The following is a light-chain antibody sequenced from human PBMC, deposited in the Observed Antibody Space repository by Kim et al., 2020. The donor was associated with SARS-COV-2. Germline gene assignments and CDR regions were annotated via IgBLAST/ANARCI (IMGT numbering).Light chain of an antibody. CDR2: AAS. CDR3: QKYRGT. J-gene: IGKJ1*01. CDR1: KDISNL. Sequence: SRSASIGDRVTITCRASKDISNLLAWYQQKPGKVPQLLIYAASTLQSGVPSRFSGSGFGTDFTLTISSLQPEDVATYYCQKYRGTFGQGTKVDIK. V-gene: IGKV1-27*01.